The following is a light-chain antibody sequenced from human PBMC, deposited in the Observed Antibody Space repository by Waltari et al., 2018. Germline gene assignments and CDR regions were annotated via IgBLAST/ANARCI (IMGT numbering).Light chain of an antibody. J-gene: IGLJ2*01. V-gene: IGLV1-47*01. CDR1: NSNIGNNH. CDR2: GNH. CDR3: AVWDDSLSAVV. Sequence: QSVLTQPPSASETPGQRITISCSGINSNIGNNHVSWYQPLPETPPKLLIYGNHQRPSGVPARFSGSKSGASASLAISGLRSEDEADYYCAVWDDSLSAVVFGGGTKLTV.